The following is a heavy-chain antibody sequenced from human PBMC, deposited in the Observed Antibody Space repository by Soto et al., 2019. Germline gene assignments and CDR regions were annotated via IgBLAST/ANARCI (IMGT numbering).Heavy chain of an antibody. CDR2: MYNTGST. J-gene: IGHJ6*02. CDR1: GGSISGYY. D-gene: IGHD6-13*01. Sequence: SETLSLTCTVSGGSISGYYWSWIRQPPGKGLEWIGYMYNTGSTVYNPSFKSRVTISVDTSKNQFSLKLNSVTAADTAVYYCARTAAAGKYYYGVDVWGQGTTVTVSS. CDR3: ARTAAAGKYYYGVDV. V-gene: IGHV4-59*01.